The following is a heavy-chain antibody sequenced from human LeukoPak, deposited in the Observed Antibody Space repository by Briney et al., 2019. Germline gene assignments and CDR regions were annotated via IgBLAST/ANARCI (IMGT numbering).Heavy chain of an antibody. D-gene: IGHD1-26*01. CDR3: AREFDGSASGAGY. CDR1: GFTSSRDS. CDR2: MSSSSGLI. V-gene: IGHV3-21*01. J-gene: IGHJ4*02. Sequence: PGGSLRLSCAASGFTSSRDSMNWLRQAPGKGLEWVSSMSSSSGLIYYGDTVKGRFTVSRDNAKRSLYLQMNSLRADYTAVYYCAREFDGSASGAGYWGQGTLVTVSS.